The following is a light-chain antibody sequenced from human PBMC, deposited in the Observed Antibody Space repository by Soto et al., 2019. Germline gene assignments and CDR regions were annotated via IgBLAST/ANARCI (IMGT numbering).Light chain of an antibody. CDR2: EVS. CDR1: DSDVGAYTS. J-gene: IGLJ1*01. CDR3: SSYTSDNRDYV. Sequence: QSVLTRPASVSGSPGQSITISCIGSDSDVGAYTSVSWYQQHPGKAPKLLIYEVSNWPSGVSRRFSGSKSGNTASLTISGLQAEDEAHYYCSSYTSDNRDYVFGTGTKVTVL. V-gene: IGLV2-14*01.